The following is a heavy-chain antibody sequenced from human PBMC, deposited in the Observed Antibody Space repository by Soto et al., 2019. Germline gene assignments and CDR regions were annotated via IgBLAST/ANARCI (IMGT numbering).Heavy chain of an antibody. CDR3: ARALVLGVGALSQ. CDR2: ISDSGSLT. J-gene: IGHJ4*02. Sequence: QAQLVQSGAEMKKPGASVKVSCKATGYTFSAYTMNWVRQAPGKGLEWVSYISDSGSLTHYGDSVKGRFTISRDNAKASLYLQMDSLRAEDTAIYYCARALVLGVGALSQWGQGTLVTVSS. CDR1: GYTFSAYT. D-gene: IGHD1-26*01. V-gene: IGHV3-11*01.